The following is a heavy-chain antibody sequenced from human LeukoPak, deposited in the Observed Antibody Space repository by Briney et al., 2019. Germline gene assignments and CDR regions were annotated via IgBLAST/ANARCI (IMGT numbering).Heavy chain of an antibody. CDR2: IYYSGST. D-gene: IGHD3-22*01. Sequence: SETLSLTCTVSGGSISSGGYYWSWIRQPPGKGLEWIGYIYYSGSTYYNPSLKSRVTISLDTSKNQFSLKLSSVTAAVTAVYYCASSTPDYYDSSGYFWYFDLWGRGTLVTVSS. V-gene: IGHV4-30-4*01. CDR1: GGSISSGGYY. J-gene: IGHJ2*01. CDR3: ASSTPDYYDSSGYFWYFDL.